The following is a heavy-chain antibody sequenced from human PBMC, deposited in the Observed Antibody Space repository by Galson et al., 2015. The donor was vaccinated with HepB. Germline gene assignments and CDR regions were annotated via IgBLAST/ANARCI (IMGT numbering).Heavy chain of an antibody. CDR2: ISSSGSTI. J-gene: IGHJ1*01. Sequence: SLRLSCAASGFTFSDYYMSWIRQAPGKGLEWVSYISSSGSTIYYADSVKGRFTISRDNAKNSLYLQMNSLRAEDTAVYYCARDGDVVVIATPPEYFQHWGQGTLVTVSS. D-gene: IGHD2-21*01. V-gene: IGHV3-11*01. CDR1: GFTFSDYY. CDR3: ARDGDVVVIATPPEYFQH.